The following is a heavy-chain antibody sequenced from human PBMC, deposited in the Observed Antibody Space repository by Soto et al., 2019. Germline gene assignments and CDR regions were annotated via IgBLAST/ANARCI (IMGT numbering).Heavy chain of an antibody. CDR2: ISAYNGNT. CDR1: GYTFTSYG. Sequence: QVQLVQSGAEVKKPGASVKVSCKASGYTFTSYGISWVRQAPGQGLEWMGWISAYNGNTNYAQKLQGRVTMTTDTSTSTAYMELRSLRSDDTAVYYCARANLRITMIVVVTGELGYWGQGTLVTVSS. J-gene: IGHJ4*02. D-gene: IGHD3-22*01. V-gene: IGHV1-18*01. CDR3: ARANLRITMIVVVTGELGY.